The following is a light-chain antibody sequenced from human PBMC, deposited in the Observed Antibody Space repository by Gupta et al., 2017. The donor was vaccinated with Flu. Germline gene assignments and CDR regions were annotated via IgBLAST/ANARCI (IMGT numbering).Light chain of an antibody. J-gene: IGKJ1*01. V-gene: IGKV1-39*01. Sequence: DIQMTQSPSSLSASVGDRVTITCRASQSISSYLNWYQQKPGKAPKLLIYAASSLQSGVPSRVSGSGSGTDFTLTISSLQPEDFATDYCQQSYSTPRTFGQGTKVEIK. CDR3: QQSYSTPRT. CDR2: AAS. CDR1: QSISSY.